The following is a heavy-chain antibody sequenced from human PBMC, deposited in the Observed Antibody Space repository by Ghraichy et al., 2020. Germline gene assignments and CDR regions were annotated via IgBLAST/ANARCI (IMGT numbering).Heavy chain of an antibody. CDR2: IGSNSGYR. CDR1: GFTFGTYS. Sequence: GGSLRLSCAGSGFTFGTYSMNWVRQAPGKGLEWVSSIGSNSGYRDYADSVKGRFTISRDNARNSLYLQMNSLRADDTAVYYCARDFTAPMYSGSYRLFDFWGQGTVVTVSS. V-gene: IGHV3-21*01. CDR3: ARDFTAPMYSGSYRLFDF. D-gene: IGHD1-26*01. J-gene: IGHJ4*02.